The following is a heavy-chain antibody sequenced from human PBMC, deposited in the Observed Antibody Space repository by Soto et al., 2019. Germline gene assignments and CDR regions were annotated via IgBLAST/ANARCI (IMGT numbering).Heavy chain of an antibody. Sequence: SETLSLTCAVSGGSISSGGYSWNWIRQPPGKGLEWIGNIYHSGSPYNNPSLKSRVTISADTSKNQFSLKLTSVTAADTAVYYCARGSTTEKFDSWGQGTLGTVSS. D-gene: IGHD4-17*01. V-gene: IGHV4-30-2*05. J-gene: IGHJ4*02. CDR3: ARGSTTEKFDS. CDR2: IYHSGSP. CDR1: GGSISSGGYS.